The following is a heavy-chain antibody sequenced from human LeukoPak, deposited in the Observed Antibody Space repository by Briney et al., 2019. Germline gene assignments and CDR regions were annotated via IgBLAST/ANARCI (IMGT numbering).Heavy chain of an antibody. D-gene: IGHD1-1*01. V-gene: IGHV3-9*01. CDR1: GFSFVAYG. CDR3: TRVTSWRTGFDY. Sequence: PGGSLRLSCAASGFSFVAYGMYWVRQAPGKGLEWVSGITWNSDDMAYADSVRGRFTIFRDNAKNCLYLQMNSLTVEDTALYYCTRVTSWRTGFDYWGQGTLVTVSS. CDR2: ITWNSDDM. J-gene: IGHJ4*02.